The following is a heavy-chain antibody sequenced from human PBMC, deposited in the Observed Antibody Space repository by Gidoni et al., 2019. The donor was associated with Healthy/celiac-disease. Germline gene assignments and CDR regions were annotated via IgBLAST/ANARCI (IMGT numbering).Heavy chain of an antibody. CDR3: AKGKYYGSGSCGGVDP. CDR1: GYTPTDLS. D-gene: IGHD3-10*01. V-gene: IGHV1-24*01. J-gene: IGHJ5*02. Sequence: VQLDQSGAAVKKPGASVKLSRKAAGYTPTDLSMHWVRQAPGQGLEWMGGFDPEDGEKVYAQKFQGRVNMTEDTATDTAYMELGSLRSEDTAVYDGAKGKYYGSGSCGGVDPWGQGTRVTVSS. CDR2: FDPEDGEK.